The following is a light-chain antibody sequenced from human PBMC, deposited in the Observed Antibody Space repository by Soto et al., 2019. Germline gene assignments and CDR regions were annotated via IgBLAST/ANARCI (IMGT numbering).Light chain of an antibody. CDR3: QQYNNWPQT. Sequence: ETVLTQSPATLSLSPGERATLSCRASQSVSSYLAWYQQKPGQAPRLLIYDASNRATGIPARFSGSGSGTDFTLTISGLQSEDFAVYYCQQYNNWPQTFGQGTKVDIK. CDR2: DAS. J-gene: IGKJ1*01. CDR1: QSVSSY. V-gene: IGKV3-11*01.